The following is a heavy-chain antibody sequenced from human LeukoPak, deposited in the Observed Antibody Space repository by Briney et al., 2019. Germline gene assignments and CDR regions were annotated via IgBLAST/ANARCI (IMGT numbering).Heavy chain of an antibody. CDR3: ARHVVAMGFDY. D-gene: IGHD3-22*01. J-gene: IGHJ4*02. CDR1: GFTFSSYE. CDR2: ISSSSSTI. Sequence: GGSVRLSCAASGFTFSSYEMNWVRQAPGKGLEWVSYISSSSSTIYYADSVKGRFTISRDNAKNSLYLHMNSLRAEDTAVYYCARHVVAMGFDYWGQGTLVTVSS. V-gene: IGHV3-48*03.